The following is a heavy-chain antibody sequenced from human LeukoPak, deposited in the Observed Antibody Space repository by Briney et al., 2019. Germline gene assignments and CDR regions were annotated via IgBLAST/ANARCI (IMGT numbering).Heavy chain of an antibody. Sequence: ASVRVSCKASGYTFITYGISWVRQAPGQGLEWMGWSSAYNDNTNYAQNLQGRVTLTTDTSTSTAYMELRSLRSDDTAVYYCARLPGFGGGLDYWGQGTLVTVSS. V-gene: IGHV1-18*01. CDR2: SSAYNDNT. D-gene: IGHD3-16*01. CDR1: GYTFITYG. J-gene: IGHJ4*02. CDR3: ARLPGFGGGLDY.